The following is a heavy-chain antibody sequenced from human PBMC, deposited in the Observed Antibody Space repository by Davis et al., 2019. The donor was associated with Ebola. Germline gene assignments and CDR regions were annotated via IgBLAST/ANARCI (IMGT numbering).Heavy chain of an antibody. J-gene: IGHJ4*02. CDR2: ISSSGSA. CDR3: ARHFHLDYFDY. V-gene: IGHV4-4*07. Sequence: PSETLSLTCTVSGASITNGYCNWVRQTAGEGLQWIGRISSSGSANYNPSLKSRVTMSGDTSKNQFSLKLTSVTAADTAIYFCARHFHLDYFDYWGQGILVTVSS. CDR1: GASITNGY. D-gene: IGHD3-3*02.